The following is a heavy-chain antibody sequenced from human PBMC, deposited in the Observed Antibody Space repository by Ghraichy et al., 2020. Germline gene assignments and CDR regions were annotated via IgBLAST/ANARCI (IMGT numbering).Heavy chain of an antibody. J-gene: IGHJ2*01. V-gene: IGHV4-59*01. CDR1: GGSISSYY. Sequence: SETLSLTCTVSGGSISSYYWSWIRQPPGKGLEWIGYIYYSGSTNYNPSLKSRVTISVDTSKNQFSLKLSSVTAADTAVYYCARDLPGGYGASAHWYFDLWGRGTLVTVSS. D-gene: IGHD3-10*01. CDR2: IYYSGST. CDR3: ARDLPGGYGASAHWYFDL.